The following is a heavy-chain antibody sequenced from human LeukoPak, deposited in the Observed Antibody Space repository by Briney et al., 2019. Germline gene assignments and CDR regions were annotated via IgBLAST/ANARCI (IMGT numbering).Heavy chain of an antibody. J-gene: IGHJ4*02. Sequence: SETLSLTCTVSGGSISSSSYYWGWIRQPPGKGLEWIGSIYYSGNTYYNPSLKSRVTISVDTSKNQFSLKLSSVTAADTAVYYCARQRRLELPDYWGQGTLVTVSS. CDR3: ARQRRLELPDY. CDR2: IYYSGNT. D-gene: IGHD3-16*01. CDR1: GGSISSSSYY. V-gene: IGHV4-39*01.